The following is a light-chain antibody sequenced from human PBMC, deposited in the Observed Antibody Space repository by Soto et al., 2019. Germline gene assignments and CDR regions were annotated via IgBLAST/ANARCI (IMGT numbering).Light chain of an antibody. CDR1: QSISSN. CDR3: QQYGSSGT. V-gene: IGKV3-20*01. J-gene: IGKJ1*01. Sequence: VMTQSPATLSVSPGERATLSCRASQSISSNLAWFQQKPGQAPRLLIYGASNRATGIPDRFSGSGSGTDFTLTISRLEPEDFAVYYCQQYGSSGTFGQGTKVDIK. CDR2: GAS.